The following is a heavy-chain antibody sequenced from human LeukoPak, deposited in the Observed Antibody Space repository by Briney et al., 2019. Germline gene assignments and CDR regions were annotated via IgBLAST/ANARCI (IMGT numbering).Heavy chain of an antibody. D-gene: IGHD4-17*01. Sequence: ASVKVSCKASGYTFTSYDINWVRQATGQGLEWMGWMSPNSGKTGYAQKFQGRVTMTRSTSISTAYMELSSLRSEDTAVYYCARYYGDYGTLFDYWGQGTLATVSS. CDR3: ARYYGDYGTLFDY. J-gene: IGHJ4*02. V-gene: IGHV1-8*01. CDR1: GYTFTSYD. CDR2: MSPNSGKT.